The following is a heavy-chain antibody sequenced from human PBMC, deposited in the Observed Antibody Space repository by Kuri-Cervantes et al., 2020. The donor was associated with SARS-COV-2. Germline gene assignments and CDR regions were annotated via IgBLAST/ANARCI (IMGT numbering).Heavy chain of an antibody. Sequence: GGSLRLSCAASGFTFSSYGMHWVRQAPGKGLEWVAVISYDGSNKYYADSVKGRFTISRDNSKNTLYLQMNSLRAEDTAVYYSAKCLAGQWLVPGYYYGMDVWGQGTTVTVSS. V-gene: IGHV3-30*18. CDR1: GFTFSSYG. J-gene: IGHJ6*02. D-gene: IGHD6-19*01. CDR3: AKCLAGQWLVPGYYYGMDV. CDR2: ISYDGSNK.